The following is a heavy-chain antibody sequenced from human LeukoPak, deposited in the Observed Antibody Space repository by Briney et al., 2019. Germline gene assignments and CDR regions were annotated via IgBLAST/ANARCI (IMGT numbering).Heavy chain of an antibody. CDR2: IRSKAYGGTT. J-gene: IGHJ4*02. CDR1: GFTFADYA. V-gene: IGHV3-49*04. Sequence: PGGSLRLSCTASGFTFADYAMSWVRQAPGKGLEWVGFIRSKAYGGTTEYAASVKGRFTISRDDSKSTAYLQMSSLETKDTAVYYCSRAWETSGYYSGYWGQGTLVTVSS. D-gene: IGHD3-3*01. CDR3: SRAWETSGYYSGY.